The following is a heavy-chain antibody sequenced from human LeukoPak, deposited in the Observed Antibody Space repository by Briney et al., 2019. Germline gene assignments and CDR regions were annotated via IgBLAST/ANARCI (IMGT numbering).Heavy chain of an antibody. J-gene: IGHJ2*01. CDR2: IYYSGST. Sequence: SETLSLTCTVSGGSISSSGYYWGWIRQPPGKGLEWIGSIYYSGSTYYNPSLKSRVTISVDTSKNQFSLKLSSVTAADTAVYYCARRRPSVDFAWYFDLWGRGTLVTVSS. D-gene: IGHD2-15*01. CDR3: ARRRPSVDFAWYFDL. V-gene: IGHV4-39*07. CDR1: GGSISSSGYY.